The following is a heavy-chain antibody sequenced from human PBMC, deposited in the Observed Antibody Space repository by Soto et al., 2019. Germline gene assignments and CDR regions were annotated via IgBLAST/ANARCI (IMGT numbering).Heavy chain of an antibody. V-gene: IGHV1-69*02. CDR3: ATNVVYDAFDI. CDR2: IIPILGIA. Sequence: ASVKVSCKASGGTFSSYTISWVRQAPGQGLEWMGRIIPILGIANYAQKLQGRVTITADKSTSTAYMELSSLRSEDTAVYYCATNVVYDAFDIWGQGTMVTVSS. D-gene: IGHD1-1*01. J-gene: IGHJ3*02. CDR1: GGTFSSYT.